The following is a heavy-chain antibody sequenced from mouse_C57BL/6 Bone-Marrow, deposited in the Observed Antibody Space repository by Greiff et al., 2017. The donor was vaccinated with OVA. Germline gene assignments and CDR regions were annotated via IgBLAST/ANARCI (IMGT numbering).Heavy chain of an antibody. CDR2: IDPSDSYT. CDR1: GYTFTSYW. V-gene: IGHV1-69*01. D-gene: IGHD1-1*01. J-gene: IGHJ4*01. Sequence: QVQLQQPGAELVMPGASVKLSCKASGYTFTSYWMPWVKQRPGQGLEWIGEIDPSDSYTNSNQKFKGKSTLTVDKSSSTAYMQLSSLTSEDSAVYYCARPHYYGSSKDYAMDYWGQGTSVTVSA. CDR3: ARPHYYGSSKDYAMDY.